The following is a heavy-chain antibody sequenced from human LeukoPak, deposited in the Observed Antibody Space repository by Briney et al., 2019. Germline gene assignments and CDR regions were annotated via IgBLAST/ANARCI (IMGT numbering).Heavy chain of an antibody. CDR2: ISSSSSTI. J-gene: IGHJ6*03. V-gene: IGHV3-48*04. D-gene: IGHD3-16*01. CDR1: GFTFSSYS. Sequence: GGSLRLSCAASGFTFSSYSMNWVRQAPGKGLEWLSYISSSSSTIHYADSVKGRFTISRDNAKNSLYLQMNSLRAEDTAVYYCARWPRTTLGIYYYMDVWGKGTTVTVSS. CDR3: ARWPRTTLGIYYYMDV.